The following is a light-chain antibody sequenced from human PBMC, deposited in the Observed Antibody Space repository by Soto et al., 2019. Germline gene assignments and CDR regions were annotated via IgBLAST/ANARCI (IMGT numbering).Light chain of an antibody. V-gene: IGKV1-39*01. CDR3: QQSYSTPYT. Sequence: DIQMTQSPSSRSASVGDRVTITCRASQGISSYLNWYQQKPGKAPNLLIYAASSLQSGVPSRFSGSGSGTDFTLTISSLQPEDFATYYCQQSYSTPYTFGQGTKVDNK. CDR1: QGISSY. J-gene: IGKJ2*01. CDR2: AAS.